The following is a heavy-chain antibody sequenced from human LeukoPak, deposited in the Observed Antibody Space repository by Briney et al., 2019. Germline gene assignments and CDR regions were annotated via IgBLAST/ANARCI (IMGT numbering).Heavy chain of an antibody. CDR3: ARDPAPRVVVVPAAIST. CDR2: ISSSSSYI. Sequence: GGSLRLSCAASGFTFSSYEMNWVRQAPGKGLEWVSSISSSSSYIYYADSVKGRFTISRDNAKNSLYLQMNSLRAEDTAVYYCARDPAPRVVVVPAAISTWGQGTLVPSPQ. J-gene: IGHJ4*02. V-gene: IGHV3-21*01. CDR1: GFTFSSYE. D-gene: IGHD2-2*01.